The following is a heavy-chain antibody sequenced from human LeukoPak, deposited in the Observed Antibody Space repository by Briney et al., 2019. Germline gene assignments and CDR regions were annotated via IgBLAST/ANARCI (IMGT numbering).Heavy chain of an antibody. Sequence: GGSLRLSCAASGFTFSSYAMSWVRQAPGKGLEWVSAISGSGGSTYYADSVKGRFTISRDNSKNTLYLQMNSLRAEDTAVYYCAKDVVGYSYGYPFDYWGQGTLVTVSS. CDR1: GFTFSSYA. CDR2: ISGSGGST. V-gene: IGHV3-23*01. D-gene: IGHD5-18*01. CDR3: AKDVVGYSYGYPFDY. J-gene: IGHJ4*02.